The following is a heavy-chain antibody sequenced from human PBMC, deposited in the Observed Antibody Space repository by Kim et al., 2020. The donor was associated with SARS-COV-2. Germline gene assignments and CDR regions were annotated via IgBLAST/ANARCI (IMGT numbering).Heavy chain of an antibody. CDR2: IDWDDDK. CDR3: ARIRRELGRGKPQRGVLRVGYWYFDL. Sequence: QTLTLTCTFSGFSLSTSGMCVSWIRQPPGKALEWLALIDWDDDKYYSTSLKTRLTISKDTSKNQVVLTMTNMDPVDTATYYCARIRRELGRGKPQRGVLRVGYWYFDLWGRGTLVTVSS. D-gene: IGHD3-10*01. CDR1: GFSLSTSGMC. J-gene: IGHJ2*01. V-gene: IGHV2-70*01.